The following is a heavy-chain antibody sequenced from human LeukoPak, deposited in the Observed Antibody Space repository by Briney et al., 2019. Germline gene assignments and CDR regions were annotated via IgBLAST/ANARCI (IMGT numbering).Heavy chain of an antibody. Sequence: ASVKVSCKASGYTFTGYYMHWVRQAPGQGLEWMGWINPNSGGTNYAQKLQGRVTMTRDTSISTAYMELSRLRSDDTAVYYCARMSSTSCYTLGCDMDVWGKGTTVTVSS. CDR2: INPNSGGT. CDR3: ARMSSTSCYTLGCDMDV. J-gene: IGHJ6*03. V-gene: IGHV1-2*02. D-gene: IGHD2-2*02. CDR1: GYTFTGYY.